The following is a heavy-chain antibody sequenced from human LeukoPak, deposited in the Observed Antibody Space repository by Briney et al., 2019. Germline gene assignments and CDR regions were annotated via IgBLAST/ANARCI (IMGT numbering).Heavy chain of an antibody. CDR3: TTDRRWPDY. CDR1: GFTFSNAW. D-gene: IGHD4-23*01. Sequence: GGSLRLSCAASGFTFSNAWMSWVRQAPGKGLEWVCRIKSKTDGGTTDYAAPVKGRFTISRDDSKNTLYLQMNSLKTEDTAVYYCTTDRRWPDYWGQGTLVTVSS. J-gene: IGHJ4*02. CDR2: IKSKTDGGTT. V-gene: IGHV3-15*01.